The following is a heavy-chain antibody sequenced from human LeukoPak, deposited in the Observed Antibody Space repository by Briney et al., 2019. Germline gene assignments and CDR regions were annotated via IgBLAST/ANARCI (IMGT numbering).Heavy chain of an antibody. CDR3: ARDVPHNWFDT. Sequence: GGSLRLSCAASGITFGNNLMHWVRQGPGKGLVWISRINSDGGGAIYADSVKGRFTVSRDNAKNTLYLQMNSLRAEDTAVYYCARDVPHNWFDTWGQGTLVTVSS. V-gene: IGHV3-74*01. CDR2: INSDGGGA. CDR1: GITFGNNL. J-gene: IGHJ5*02.